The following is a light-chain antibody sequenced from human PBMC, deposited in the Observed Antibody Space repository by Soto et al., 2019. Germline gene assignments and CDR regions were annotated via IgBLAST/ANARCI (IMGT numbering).Light chain of an antibody. CDR1: QSISSY. CDR3: QQSYSTLRT. CDR2: AAS. V-gene: IGKV1-39*01. J-gene: IGKJ3*01. Sequence: GGRVTITCRASQSISSYLNWYQQKPGKAPKLLIYAASSLQSGVPSRFSGSGSGTDFTLTISSLQPEDFATYYCQQSYSTLRTFGPGTKVDIK.